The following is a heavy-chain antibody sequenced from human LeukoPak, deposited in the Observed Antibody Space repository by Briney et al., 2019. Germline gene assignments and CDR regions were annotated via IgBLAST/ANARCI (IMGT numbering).Heavy chain of an antibody. Sequence: GGSLRLSCAASGFSFSSFAMHWVRQAPGKGLECVATISYDGNNKYHGDSVKGRFAISRDNSKNTVFLQMSSLTTEDTAVFYCARDRVGAAELDYWGQGTLVTVSS. CDR2: ISYDGNNK. V-gene: IGHV3-30*09. CDR3: ARDRVGAAELDY. D-gene: IGHD1-26*01. J-gene: IGHJ4*02. CDR1: GFSFSSFA.